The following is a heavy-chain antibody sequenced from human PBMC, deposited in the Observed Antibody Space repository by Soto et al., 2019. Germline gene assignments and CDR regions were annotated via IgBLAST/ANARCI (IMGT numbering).Heavy chain of an antibody. Sequence: ASVKVSCKASGYTLTGYYMHWVRQAPGQGLEWMGWINPNSGGTNYAQKFQGWVTMTRDTSISTAYMELSRLRSDDTAVYYCARGLARWFGEFPRFDTWGQGTLVTVSS. J-gene: IGHJ5*02. CDR1: GYTLTGYY. D-gene: IGHD3-10*01. V-gene: IGHV1-2*04. CDR2: INPNSGGT. CDR3: ARGLARWFGEFPRFDT.